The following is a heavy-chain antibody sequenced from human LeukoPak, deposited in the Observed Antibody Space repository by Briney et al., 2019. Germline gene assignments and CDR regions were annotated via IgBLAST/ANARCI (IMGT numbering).Heavy chain of an antibody. Sequence: PSETLSLTCTVSGGSISSSYWSWIRQPPGKGLEWIGEINHSGSTNYNPSLKSRVTISVDTSKNQFSLKLSSVTAADTAVYYCARGVRRTLYSSSWYYFDYWGQGTLVTVSS. CDR2: INHSGST. J-gene: IGHJ4*02. D-gene: IGHD6-13*01. CDR1: GGSISSSY. V-gene: IGHV4-34*01. CDR3: ARGVRRTLYSSSWYYFDY.